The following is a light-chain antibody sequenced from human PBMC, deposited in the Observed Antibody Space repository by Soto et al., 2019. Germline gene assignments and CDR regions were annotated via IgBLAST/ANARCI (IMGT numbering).Light chain of an antibody. CDR2: EVS. V-gene: IGLV2-14*01. CDR3: SSYTSSATVV. Sequence: QSVLTQPASVSGSPGQSITISCTGSSSDVGGYNYVSWYQHHPGKAPKLMIYEVSNRPSGVSNRFSGSKSDNTASLTISGLQSEDEADYDCSSYTSSATVVFGGGTKLTVL. CDR1: SSDVGGYNY. J-gene: IGLJ3*02.